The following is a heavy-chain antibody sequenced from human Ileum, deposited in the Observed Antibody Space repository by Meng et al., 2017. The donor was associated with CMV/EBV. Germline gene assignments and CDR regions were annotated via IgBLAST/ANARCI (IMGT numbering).Heavy chain of an antibody. V-gene: IGHV4-30-4*08. CDR3: ARGQDNHKGGVH. J-gene: IGHJ4*02. D-gene: IGHD1-14*01. Sequence: QVQLQESAPGLVEPSQTLSPPCTVSGDSVSSANYFWSWIRQSPGKGLEWIGYISYSGSAYYNPSLKSRITISLDTSKNQLSLRLTSVSAADTAVYYCARGQDNHKGGVHWGQGTLVTVSS. CDR2: ISYSGSA. CDR1: GDSVSSANYF.